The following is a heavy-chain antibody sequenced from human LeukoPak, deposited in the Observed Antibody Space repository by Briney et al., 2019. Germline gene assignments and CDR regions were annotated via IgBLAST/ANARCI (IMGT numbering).Heavy chain of an antibody. J-gene: IGHJ4*02. CDR1: GGSISSLY. CDR2: IYYSGGT. CDR3: ARRAAGGWYYFDY. D-gene: IGHD6-19*01. V-gene: IGHV4-59*08. Sequence: SEPLSLTCNVSGGSISSLYWSWIRQPPGKGLEWFGHIYYSGGTNYHPSLKSRVTISVDTSKNQFSLKLSSVTAADTAVYYCARRAAGGWYYFDYWGQGTQVTVSS.